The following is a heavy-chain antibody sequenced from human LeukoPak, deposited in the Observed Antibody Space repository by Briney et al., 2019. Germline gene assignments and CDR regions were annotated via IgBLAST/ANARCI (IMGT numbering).Heavy chain of an antibody. CDR2: IIPIFGTA. V-gene: IGHV1-69*13. J-gene: IGHJ4*02. CDR3: ARAREYQDSGYEYVFVY. Sequence: GASVKVSCKASGGTFSSYAISWVRQAPGQGLEWMGEIIPIFGTANYAQKFQGRVTITADESTSTAYMELSSLRSEDTAVYYCARAREYQDSGYEYVFVYWGKGPLVTVSS. CDR1: GGTFSSYA. D-gene: IGHD5-12*01.